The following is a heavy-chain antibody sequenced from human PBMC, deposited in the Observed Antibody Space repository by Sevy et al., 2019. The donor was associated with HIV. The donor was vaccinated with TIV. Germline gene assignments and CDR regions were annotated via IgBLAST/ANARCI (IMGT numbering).Heavy chain of an antibody. J-gene: IGHJ4*02. V-gene: IGHV3-49*04. CDR3: TRWKGAHSIFDY. D-gene: IGHD1-1*01. CDR2: LKNKARGGTL. CDR1: GFSFGDYA. Sequence: GGSLRLSCTASGFSFGDYAMNWVRQAPGKGLEWVAFLKNKARGGTLDHAASVKGRFTISTDDSKSIVYLQMNDLRTEDTGVYYCTRWKGAHSIFDYWGQGALVTVSS.